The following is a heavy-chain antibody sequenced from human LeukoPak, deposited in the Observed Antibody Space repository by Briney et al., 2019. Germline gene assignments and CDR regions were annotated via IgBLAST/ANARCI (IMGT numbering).Heavy chain of an antibody. CDR1: GFTFSSYW. J-gene: IGHJ4*02. V-gene: IGHV3-30*18. CDR3: AKSTTGS. Sequence: GGSLRLSCAASGFTFSSYWMHWVRQAPGKGLEWVAVISYDGSNKYYADSVKGRFTISRDNSKNTLYLQMNSLRAEDTAVYYCAKSTTGSWGQGTLVTVSS. CDR2: ISYDGSNK. D-gene: IGHD1-1*01.